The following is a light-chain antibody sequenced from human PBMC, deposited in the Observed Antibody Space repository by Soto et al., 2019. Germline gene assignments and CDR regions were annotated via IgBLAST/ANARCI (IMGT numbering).Light chain of an antibody. J-gene: IGKJ4*01. CDR3: QQSFITPPLT. V-gene: IGKV1-39*01. Sequence: DIQMTQSPSFMAASIGDRIIITCRASQSISTYLNWYQQKPGKAPSLLIYGASTLQNGVPSRFSGSGSATDYTRTISSLQPEDFATYYCQQSFITPPLTFGGGTKVEMK. CDR1: QSISTY. CDR2: GAS.